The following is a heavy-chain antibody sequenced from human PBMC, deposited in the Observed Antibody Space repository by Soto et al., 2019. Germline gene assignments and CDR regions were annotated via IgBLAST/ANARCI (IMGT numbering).Heavy chain of an antibody. Sequence: QVQLQESGPGLVKPSQTLSLTCTVSGGSISSGGYYWSWIRQHPGKGLEWIGYIYYSGSTYYNPSLKSRVTISVDTSKNQFSLKLSSVTAADRAVYYCAGARARASQKPYGMDVWGRGTTVTVSS. CDR2: IYYSGST. CDR1: GGSISSGGYY. CDR3: AGARARASQKPYGMDV. V-gene: IGHV4-31*03. J-gene: IGHJ6*02.